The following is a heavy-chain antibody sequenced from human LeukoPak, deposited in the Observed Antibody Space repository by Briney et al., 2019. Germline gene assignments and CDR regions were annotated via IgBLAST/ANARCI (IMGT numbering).Heavy chain of an antibody. CDR2: INPSGGST. V-gene: IGHV1-46*01. J-gene: IGHJ4*02. D-gene: IGHD3-22*01. CDR3: ARGRGVYYDSSGYSFDY. Sequence: ASVKVSCKASGYTFTSYYMHWVRQAPGQGLEWMGIINPSGGSTSYAQKFQGRVTMTRDTSTSTVYMELSSPRSEDTAVYYCARGRGVYYDSSGYSFDYWGQGTLVTVSS. CDR1: GYTFTSYY.